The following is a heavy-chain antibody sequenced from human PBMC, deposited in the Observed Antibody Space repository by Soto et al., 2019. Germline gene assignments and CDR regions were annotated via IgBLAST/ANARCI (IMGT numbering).Heavy chain of an antibody. D-gene: IGHD3-16*01. CDR2: IYDSGST. J-gene: IGHJ5*02. Sequence: QVQLQESGPGLVKPSETLSLTCTVSGGSIISNYWSWIRQPPGKGLEWIGYIYDSGSTNYNPSLKSRVTISVDTSKNQFSLKLTSVTAADTAVYYCARNRDGGGWSDPWGQGSQVTVSS. V-gene: IGHV4-59*01. CDR1: GGSIISNY. CDR3: ARNRDGGGWSDP.